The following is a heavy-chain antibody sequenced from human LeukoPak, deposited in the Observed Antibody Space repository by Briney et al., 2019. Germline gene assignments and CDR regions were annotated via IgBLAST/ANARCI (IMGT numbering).Heavy chain of an antibody. Sequence: GGSLRLSCAASGFTFSSYAMGWVRQAPGKGLEWVSFISGSGGSRNFADSVKGRFTISRDNSKNTLYLQMNSLRPEDTAVYYCAISPPDYSGWHYWGQGTLVTVSS. CDR2: ISGSGGSR. D-gene: IGHD6-19*01. V-gene: IGHV3-23*01. CDR3: AISPPDYSGWHY. J-gene: IGHJ4*02. CDR1: GFTFSSYA.